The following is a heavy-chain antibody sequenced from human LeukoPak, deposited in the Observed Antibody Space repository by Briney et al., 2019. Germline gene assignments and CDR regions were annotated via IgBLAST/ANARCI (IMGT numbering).Heavy chain of an antibody. Sequence: GASVKVSCKASGYTFTGYYMHWVRQAPGQGLEWMGWINPNSGGRTSYAQKFQGRVTMTRDMSTSTVYMELSSLRSEDTAVYYCARGPGEGGSSGYYYGKPEDPAEYYFDYWGQGTLVTVSS. D-gene: IGHD3-22*01. V-gene: IGHV1-46*01. J-gene: IGHJ4*02. CDR2: INPNSGGRT. CDR3: ARGPGEGGSSGYYYGKPEDPAEYYFDY. CDR1: GYTFTGYY.